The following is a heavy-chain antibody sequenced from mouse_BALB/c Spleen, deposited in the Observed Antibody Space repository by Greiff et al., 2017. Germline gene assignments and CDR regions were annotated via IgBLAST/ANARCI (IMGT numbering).Heavy chain of an antibody. CDR2: ISDGGSYT. J-gene: IGHJ4*01. V-gene: IGHV5-4*02. Sequence: EVKLVESGGGLVKPGGSLKLSCAASGFTFSDYYMYWVRQTPEKRLEWVATISDGGSYTYYPDSVKGRFTISRDNAKNNLYLQMSSLKSEDTAMYYCARGGSSDAMDYWGQGTSVTVSS. CDR1: GFTFSDYY. D-gene: IGHD1-1*01. CDR3: ARGGSSDAMDY.